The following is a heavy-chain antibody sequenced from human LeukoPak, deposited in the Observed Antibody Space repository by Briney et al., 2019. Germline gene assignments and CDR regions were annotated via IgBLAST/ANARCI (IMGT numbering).Heavy chain of an antibody. V-gene: IGHV5-51*01. D-gene: IGHD4/OR15-4a*01. CDR1: GYRFPNFW. J-gene: IGHJ5*01. CDR3: ARNDNGRLGIGFES. CDR2: IDPGDSDT. Sequence: GESLEISCKGSGYRFPNFWIGWVRQVPGKGLEWMGIIDPGDSDTIYNPSFEGQVTISADKSISTAYLQWTSLKASDTAIYYCARNDNGRLGIGFESWGQGTLVTVSS.